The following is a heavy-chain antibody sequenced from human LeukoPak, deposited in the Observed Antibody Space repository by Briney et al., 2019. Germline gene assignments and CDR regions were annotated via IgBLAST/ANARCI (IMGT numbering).Heavy chain of an antibody. CDR3: ARGSVAGYHDLLDI. CDR2: INPNSGDT. J-gene: IGHJ3*02. D-gene: IGHD6-19*01. CDR1: GYTFTGYY. Sequence: ASVKVSCKASGYTFTGYYMHWVRQAPGQGLEWMGRINPNSGDTNYAQKFQGRVTMTRDTSISTAYMELSRLRSDDTAVYYCARGSVAGYHDLLDIWGQGTMVTVSS. V-gene: IGHV1-2*06.